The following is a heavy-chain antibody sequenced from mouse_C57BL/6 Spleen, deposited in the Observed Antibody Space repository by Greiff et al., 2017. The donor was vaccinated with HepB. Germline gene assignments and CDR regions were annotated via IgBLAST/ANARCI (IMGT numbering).Heavy chain of an antibody. CDR2: IYPSDSET. Sequence: QVQLQQPGAELVRPGSSVKLSCKASGYTFTSYWMDWVKQRPGQGLEWIGNIYPSDSETHYNQKFKDKATLTVDKSSSTAYMQLSSLTSEDSAVYYCARKGGYDYDAMDYWGQGTSVTVSS. V-gene: IGHV1-61*01. D-gene: IGHD2-2*01. CDR3: ARKGGYDYDAMDY. J-gene: IGHJ4*01. CDR1: GYTFTSYW.